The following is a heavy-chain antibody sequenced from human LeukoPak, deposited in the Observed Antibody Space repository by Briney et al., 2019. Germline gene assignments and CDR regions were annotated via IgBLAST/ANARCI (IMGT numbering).Heavy chain of an antibody. J-gene: IGHJ6*03. Sequence: GGSLRLSCEASGFTFSSYTMNWVRQAPGEGLEWVSSITSSSSSIYYADSVKGRITISRDNARNSLYLQMNSLRAEDTAMYYCARDPRLVRTYSDYYYMDVWGKGTTVTVSS. V-gene: IGHV3-21*01. CDR3: ARDPRLVRTYSDYYYMDV. D-gene: IGHD4-23*01. CDR2: ITSSSSSI. CDR1: GFTFSSYT.